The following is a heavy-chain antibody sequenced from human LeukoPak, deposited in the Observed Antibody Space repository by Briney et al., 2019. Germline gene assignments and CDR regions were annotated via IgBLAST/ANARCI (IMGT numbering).Heavy chain of an antibody. Sequence: GGSLRLSCAASGFTFSSYSMNWVRQAPGKGLEWVSSISSSSYIYYADSVKGRFTISRDNAKNSLCLQMNSLRAEDTAVYYCARDGALSSGGYYYYGMDVWGQGTTVTVSS. CDR3: ARDGALSSGGYYYYGMDV. V-gene: IGHV3-21*01. D-gene: IGHD2-15*01. CDR2: ISSSSYI. CDR1: GFTFSSYS. J-gene: IGHJ6*02.